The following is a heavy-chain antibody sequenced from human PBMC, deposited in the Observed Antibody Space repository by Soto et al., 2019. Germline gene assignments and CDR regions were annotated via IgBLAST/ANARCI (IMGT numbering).Heavy chain of an antibody. CDR2: ISYDGSNK. CDR1: GFTFSIYG. Sequence: PGGSLRLSCAASGFTFSIYGMHWVRQAPGKGLEWVAVISYDGSNKYYADSVKGRFTISRDNSKNTLYLQMNSLKTEDTAVYYYTRESWYSLTPWYDPWGQGTLVTVSS. CDR3: TRESWYSLTPWYDP. J-gene: IGHJ5*02. V-gene: IGHV3-30*03. D-gene: IGHD2-15*01.